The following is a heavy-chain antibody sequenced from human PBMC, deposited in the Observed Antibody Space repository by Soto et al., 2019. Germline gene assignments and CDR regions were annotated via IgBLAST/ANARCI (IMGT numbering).Heavy chain of an antibody. J-gene: IGHJ3*01. CDR1: GNTLCGYE. CDR2: ISSSGSTI. Sequence: EGCLRRSCAPSGNTLCGYEMNCVRQAPGKGLEWVSYISSSGSTIYYADSVKGRFTVSRDNSKNTLFLQMNSLRVEDTAMYYCAKDPPSGYGRAFGVWGEGTMVTV. D-gene: IGHD5-18*01. V-gene: IGHV3-48*03. CDR3: AKDPPSGYGRAFGV.